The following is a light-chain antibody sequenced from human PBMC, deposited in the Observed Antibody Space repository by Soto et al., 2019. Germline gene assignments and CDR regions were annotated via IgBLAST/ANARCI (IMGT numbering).Light chain of an antibody. V-gene: IGKV3-11*01. CDR2: DAS. J-gene: IGKJ2*01. CDR1: QSVSTY. CDR3: QQRSHLYT. Sequence: EIVLTQSPATLSLSPGERATLSCRASQSVSTYLAWYQQKPGQAPRLLISDASNRATGIPARFSGSGSGTDFTLTISSLEPEDFAVYYCQQRSHLYTFGQGTKLEIK.